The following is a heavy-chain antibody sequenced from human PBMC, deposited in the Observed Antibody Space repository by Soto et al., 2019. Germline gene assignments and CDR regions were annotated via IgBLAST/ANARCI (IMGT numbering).Heavy chain of an antibody. CDR3: AIGGFYCSGGSCPGGWFDP. Sequence: QVPLVQSGAEVKKPGASVKVSCKVSGYTLTELSMHWVRQAPGKGLEWMGGFDPEDGETIYAQKFQGRVTMTEDTSTDTAYMELSSLRSEDTAVYYCAIGGFYCSGGSCPGGWFDPWGRGTLVTVSS. J-gene: IGHJ5*02. CDR2: FDPEDGET. V-gene: IGHV1-24*01. CDR1: GYTLTELS. D-gene: IGHD2-15*01.